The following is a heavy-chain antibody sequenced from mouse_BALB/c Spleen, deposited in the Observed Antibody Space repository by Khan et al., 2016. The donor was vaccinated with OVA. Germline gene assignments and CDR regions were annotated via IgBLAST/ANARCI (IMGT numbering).Heavy chain of an antibody. V-gene: IGHV1S56*01. CDR3: ASDDYFVGDAMDY. CDR1: GYAFTSYY. Sequence: QVQLQQSGPELVKPGASVRISCKASGYAFTSYYLHWVKQRPGQGLEWIGWIYPGNVNTKYNEKFKDKATLTADKSSNTAYMQLSSLTSEDSAVYFCASDDYFVGDAMDYWGQGTSVTVSS. CDR2: IYPGNVNT. J-gene: IGHJ4*01. D-gene: IGHD2-3*01.